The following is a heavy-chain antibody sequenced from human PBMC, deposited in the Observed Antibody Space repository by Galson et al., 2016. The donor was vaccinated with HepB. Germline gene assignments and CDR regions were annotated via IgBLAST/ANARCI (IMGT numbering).Heavy chain of an antibody. V-gene: IGHV3-23*01. Sequence: SLRLSCAASGFIFSNYAMSWVRQAPGKGLEWVSGLIGGGATTYYAESVKGRFTISRDNSKNTLYLQINNLRAEDTAVYYCVKDDKWNVDYWGQGTLVTVSS. J-gene: IGHJ4*02. CDR2: LIGGGATT. CDR1: GFIFSNYA. CDR3: VKDDKWNVDY. D-gene: IGHD1-1*01.